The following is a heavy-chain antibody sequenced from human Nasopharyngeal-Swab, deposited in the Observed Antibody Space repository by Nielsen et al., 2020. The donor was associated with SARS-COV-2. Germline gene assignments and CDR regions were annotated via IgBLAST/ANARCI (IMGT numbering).Heavy chain of an antibody. D-gene: IGHD6-19*01. CDR3: AKDNSGLVGVIFDY. V-gene: IGHV3-9*01. CDR2: ISWNSGSI. Sequence: SLKISCAASGFTFDDYAMHWVRQAPGKGLEWVSGISWNSGSIGYADSVKGRFTISRDNAKNSLYLQMNSLRAEDTALYYCAKDNSGLVGVIFDYWGQGTLVTV. CDR1: GFTFDDYA. J-gene: IGHJ4*02.